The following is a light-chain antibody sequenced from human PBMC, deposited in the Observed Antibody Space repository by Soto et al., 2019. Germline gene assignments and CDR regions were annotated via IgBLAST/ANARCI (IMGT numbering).Light chain of an antibody. CDR3: QHYGSSTPWT. Sequence: IVLTQSPCTLSFSPGRRATLSCRASQSVSSSYLAWYQQKPGQAPRLLIYGASSRATGTPDRFSGSGSGTDFTLTISIREPEDYAVYDYQHYGSSTPWTFGQGTKVDIK. CDR1: QSVSSSY. J-gene: IGKJ1*01. CDR2: GAS. V-gene: IGKV3-20*01.